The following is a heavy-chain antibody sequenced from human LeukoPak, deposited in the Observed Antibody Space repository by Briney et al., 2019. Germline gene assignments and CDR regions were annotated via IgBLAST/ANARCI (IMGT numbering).Heavy chain of an antibody. J-gene: IGHJ4*02. D-gene: IGHD3-22*01. Sequence: ASVKVSCKASGYTFTGYYMHWVRQAPGQGLEWTGWINPNSGGTNYAQKFQGRVTMTRDTSISTAYMELSRLRSDDTAVYYCALNHYDSSGYYLGYFDYWGQGTLVTVSS. CDR2: INPNSGGT. V-gene: IGHV1-2*02. CDR3: ALNHYDSSGYYLGYFDY. CDR1: GYTFTGYY.